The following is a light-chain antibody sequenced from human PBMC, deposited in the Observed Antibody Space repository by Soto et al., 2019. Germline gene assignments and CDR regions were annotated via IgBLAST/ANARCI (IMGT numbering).Light chain of an antibody. Sequence: QSALTQPRSVSGSPGQSVTISCTGTSSDVVSWYQQHPGKAPKLIIYYVSQRPSGVPERFSGSKSGNTAALTISGLQAEDEADYYCCSSAGGFTWVFGGGTQLTVL. CDR1: SSDV. CDR2: YVS. V-gene: IGLV2-11*01. J-gene: IGLJ3*02. CDR3: CSSAGGFTWV.